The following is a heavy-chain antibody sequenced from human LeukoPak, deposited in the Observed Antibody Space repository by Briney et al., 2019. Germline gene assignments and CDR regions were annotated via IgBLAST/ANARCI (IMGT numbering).Heavy chain of an antibody. V-gene: IGHV3-23*01. D-gene: IGHD1-26*01. CDR2: MSASGGST. CDR1: GFTFSSYA. J-gene: IGHJ4*02. CDR3: AKDLRGRYDY. Sequence: PGGSLRLSCAASGFTFSSYAMTWVRQAPGKGLEWVSTMSASGGSTYYADSVKGRFTISGDNSKNTLYLQMNSLRAEDTAVYYCAKDLRGRYDYWGQGTLVTVSS.